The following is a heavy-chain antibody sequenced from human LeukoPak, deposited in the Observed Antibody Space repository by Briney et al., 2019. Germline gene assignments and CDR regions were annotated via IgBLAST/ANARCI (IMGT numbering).Heavy chain of an antibody. J-gene: IGHJ5*02. CDR2: INHSGSA. CDR3: ARGLIAAAGIRLGGHRWFDP. V-gene: IGHV4-34*01. Sequence: SETLSLTCAVYGGSFSGYYWSWIRQPPGKGLEWIGEINHSGSANYNPSLKSRVTISVDTSKNQFSLKLSSVTAADTAVYYCARGLIAAAGIRLGGHRWFDPWGQGTLVTVSS. CDR1: GGSFSGYY. D-gene: IGHD6-13*01.